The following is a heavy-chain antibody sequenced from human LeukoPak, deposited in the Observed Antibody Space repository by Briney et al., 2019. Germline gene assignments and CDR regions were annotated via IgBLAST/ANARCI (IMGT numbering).Heavy chain of an antibody. CDR2: IGPRSKFI. Sequence: GGSLRLSCEASGFTFSDSYMSWLRQPPGKGLESISYIGPRSKFINYADSVKGRFTISRDNAKNSLNLQMNSLRAEDTAVYYCARGMSYYDSSGYYHDAFDIWGQGTMVTVSS. CDR3: ARGMSYYDSSGYYHDAFDI. V-gene: IGHV3-11*06. D-gene: IGHD3-22*01. CDR1: GFTFSDSY. J-gene: IGHJ3*02.